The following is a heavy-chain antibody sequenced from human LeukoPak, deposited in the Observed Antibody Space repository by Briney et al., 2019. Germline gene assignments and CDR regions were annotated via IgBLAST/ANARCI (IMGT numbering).Heavy chain of an antibody. Sequence: SQTLSLTCTVSSGSISSGDYYWAWIRQPPGKGLEWIGYIYYSGSTYYNPSLKSRVTISIDTSKNQFSLKLSSVTAADTAVYYYARARLTGYFYAYFDYWGQGTLVTVSS. CDR3: ARARLTGYFYAYFDY. CDR1: SGSISSGDYY. CDR2: IYYSGST. J-gene: IGHJ4*02. D-gene: IGHD3-9*01. V-gene: IGHV4-30-4*08.